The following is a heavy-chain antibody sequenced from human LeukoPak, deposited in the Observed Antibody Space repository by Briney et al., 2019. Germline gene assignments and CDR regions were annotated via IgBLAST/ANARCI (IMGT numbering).Heavy chain of an antibody. J-gene: IGHJ4*02. D-gene: IGHD3-10*01. CDR1: GGSISSYY. Sequence: SETLSLTCTVSGGSISSYYWSWIRQPPGKGLEWIGYTYYSGSTNYNPSLKSRVTISVDTSKNQFSLKLSSVTAADTAVYYCARGPPYGSGSSPFDYWGQGTLVTVSS. V-gene: IGHV4-59*01. CDR3: ARGPPYGSGSSPFDY. CDR2: TYYSGST.